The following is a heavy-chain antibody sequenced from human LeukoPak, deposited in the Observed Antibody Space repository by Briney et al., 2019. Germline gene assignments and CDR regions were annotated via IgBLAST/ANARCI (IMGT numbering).Heavy chain of an antibody. D-gene: IGHD3-22*01. CDR1: GGSFSGYY. J-gene: IGHJ4*02. CDR2: IYYSGST. CDR3: ARGYDRSGYYWRQKYYFDY. V-gene: IGHV4-34*01. Sequence: SETLSLTCAVYGGSFSGYYWSWIRQPPGKGLEWIGSIYYSGSTYYNPSLKSRVTISVDTSKNQFSLKLSSVTAADTAVYYWARGYDRSGYYWRQKYYFDYWGQGTLVTVSS.